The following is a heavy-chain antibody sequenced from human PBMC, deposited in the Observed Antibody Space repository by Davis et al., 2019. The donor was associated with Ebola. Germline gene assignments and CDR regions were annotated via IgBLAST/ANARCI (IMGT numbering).Heavy chain of an antibody. D-gene: IGHD3-22*01. CDR3: ARGLYDESSVGLDV. V-gene: IGHV3-11*04. CDR2: ISASGRTS. J-gene: IGHJ6*02. Sequence: PSETLSLTCTVSGGSISSGGYYWSWIRQAPGKGLEWLSYISASGRTSYYRDSVKGRFIISRDNAKNTLYLQMNNLRAEDTAVYYCARGLYDESSVGLDVWGQGTTVTVSS. CDR1: GGSISSGGYY.